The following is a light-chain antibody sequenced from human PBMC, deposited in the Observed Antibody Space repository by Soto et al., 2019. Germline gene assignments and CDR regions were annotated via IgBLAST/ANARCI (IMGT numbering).Light chain of an antibody. V-gene: IGKV1-8*01. Sequence: AIRMTQSPSSPSASAGDRVTTTCRSRQGISSYLAWYQQKPGKAPKLLIFAASSLQSGVPSRFSGSRSGPDFTLTISSLPPEDFATYYCQQSYSSPPTFGQGTKVDIK. CDR1: QGISSY. J-gene: IGKJ1*01. CDR2: AAS. CDR3: QQSYSSPPT.